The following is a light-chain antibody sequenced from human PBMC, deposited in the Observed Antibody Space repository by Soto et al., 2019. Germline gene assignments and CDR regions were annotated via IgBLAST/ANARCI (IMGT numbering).Light chain of an antibody. CDR2: EVT. V-gene: IGLV2-23*02. CDR3: CSFAGTTTLV. CDR1: TRDVGSYDL. J-gene: IGLJ3*02. Sequence: QSVLTQPASVSGSPGQSITFSCTGSTRDVGSYDLVSWYQHHPGKVPKLMIYEVTKRPSGVSNRFSGSKSGNTASLTISGLQAEDEADYYCCSFAGTTTLVFGGGTKVTVL.